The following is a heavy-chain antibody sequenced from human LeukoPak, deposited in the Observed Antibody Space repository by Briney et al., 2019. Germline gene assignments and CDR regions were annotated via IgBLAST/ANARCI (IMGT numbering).Heavy chain of an antibody. Sequence: GGSLRLSCAASGFTFSSYGMPWVRQAPGKGLEWVAVISYDGSNKYYADSVKGRFTISRDNSKNTLYLQMNSLRAEDTAVYYCAKGRYSSSFFDYWGQGTLVTVSP. D-gene: IGHD6-6*01. J-gene: IGHJ4*02. CDR1: GFTFSSYG. CDR3: AKGRYSSSFFDY. CDR2: ISYDGSNK. V-gene: IGHV3-30*18.